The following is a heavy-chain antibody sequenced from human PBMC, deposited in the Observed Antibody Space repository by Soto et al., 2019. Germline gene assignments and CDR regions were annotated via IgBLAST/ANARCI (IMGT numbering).Heavy chain of an antibody. CDR1: GFIFSDYA. D-gene: IGHD6-19*01. CDR2: VSGSGSAT. Sequence: EGQALESGGGLVQPGGSLRLSCAASGFIFSDYAMMWVRQAPGKGLEWVSSVSGSGSATYYAGSVRGRFTISRNNSKYTLYLQTDSLKAKNTAVYHCAKDLAPYSSGWYEVYWGQGTLVNVSS. CDR3: AKDLAPYSSGWYEVY. J-gene: IGHJ4*02. V-gene: IGHV3-23*01.